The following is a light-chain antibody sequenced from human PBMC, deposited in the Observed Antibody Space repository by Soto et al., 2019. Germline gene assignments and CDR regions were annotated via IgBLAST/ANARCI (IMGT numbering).Light chain of an antibody. Sequence: DIQMTQSPSSLSASVGDRVTITCRASQGIMNYLAWYQQKPGKVPKLLIYAASTLQSGVPSRFSRGGSGTDFTITISSLQPEDVATYYCQTYNSAPHTFGQGTKLEIK. CDR1: QGIMNY. V-gene: IGKV1-27*01. J-gene: IGKJ2*01. CDR2: AAS. CDR3: QTYNSAPHT.